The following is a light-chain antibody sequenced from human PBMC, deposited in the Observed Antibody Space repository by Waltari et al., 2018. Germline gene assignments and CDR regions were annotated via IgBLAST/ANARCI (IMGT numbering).Light chain of an antibody. CDR1: QSISRF. J-gene: IGKJ1*01. CDR2: DAS. Sequence: DIFLTQSPAPLSLSPGEGATLACRASQSISRFLAWYQQKPGQAPRLLLYDASTRATGIPDRFSGSGSGTDFSLTISRLEPEDFAVYYCQKYGTLPATFGQGTKVEIK. V-gene: IGKV3-20*01. CDR3: QKYGTLPAT.